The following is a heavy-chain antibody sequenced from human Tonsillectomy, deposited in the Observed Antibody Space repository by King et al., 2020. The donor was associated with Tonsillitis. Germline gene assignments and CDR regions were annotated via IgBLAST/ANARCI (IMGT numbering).Heavy chain of an antibody. V-gene: IGHV2-26*01. CDR2: IFSNDEK. Sequence: TLKESGPVLVKPTETITLTCTVSGLSLSNARMGVSWIRQPPGKALEWLAHIFSNDEKSYSTSLKSRLTISKDTSKNQVVLTMTNMDPGDTATYYCARRYNWCDPWGQGTLVTVSS. CDR1: GLSLSNARMG. J-gene: IGHJ5*02. CDR3: ARRYNWCDP.